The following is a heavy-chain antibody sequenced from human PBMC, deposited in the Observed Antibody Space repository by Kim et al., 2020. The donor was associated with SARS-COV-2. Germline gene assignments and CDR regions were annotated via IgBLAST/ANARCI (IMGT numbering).Heavy chain of an antibody. CDR3: ARGSSLTIFGVVGWFDP. V-gene: IGHV4-59*01. Sequence: SETLSLTCTVSGGSISSYYWSWIRQPPGKGLEWIGYIYYSGSTNYNPSPKSRVIISVDTSKNQSSLKLSAVTAAETAVYYCARGSSLTIFGVVGWFDPWGQGTLVTVSS. D-gene: IGHD3-3*01. J-gene: IGHJ5*02. CDR1: GGSISSYY. CDR2: IYYSGST.